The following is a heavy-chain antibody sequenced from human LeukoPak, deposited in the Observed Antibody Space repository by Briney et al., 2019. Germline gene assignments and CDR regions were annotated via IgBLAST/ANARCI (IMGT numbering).Heavy chain of an antibody. D-gene: IGHD6-13*01. V-gene: IGHV3-9*01. J-gene: IGHJ4*02. CDR3: AKGLSAAGTFIDY. Sequence: MXWVXXXPXKGLEWGSGISWNSGSIVYADSVKGGFTISRENGKNSAYLQMSSLRAEDTALYYCAKGLSAAGTFIDYWGQGTLVTVSS. CDR2: ISWNSGSI.